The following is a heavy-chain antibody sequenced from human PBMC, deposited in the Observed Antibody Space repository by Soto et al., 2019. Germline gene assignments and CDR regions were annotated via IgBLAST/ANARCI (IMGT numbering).Heavy chain of an antibody. CDR2: ISNSGNT. CDR3: ARGIRGDGYNCGLGAMGV. D-gene: IGHD5-12*01. J-gene: IGHJ6*01. V-gene: IGHV4-61*08. CDR1: GGSGRSDGYY. Sequence: SETLSLTCTVSGGSGRSDGYYWSWIRQPPGKGLEWIGFISNSGNTKFNPSLKSRVTISLDTSKNQFSLRLTSVTAADTAVYYCARGIRGDGYNCGLGAMGVWGQRTRV.